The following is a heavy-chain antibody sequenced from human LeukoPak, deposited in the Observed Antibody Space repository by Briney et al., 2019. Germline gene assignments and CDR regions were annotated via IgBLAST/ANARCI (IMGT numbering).Heavy chain of an antibody. CDR3: ARVADPYYYFYMDV. J-gene: IGHJ6*03. Sequence: AGGSLRLSCAASGFTFSTYSMNWVRQAPGKGLEWVSSISSTSSYIYYADSLKGRFTISRDNAENSLYLQMNSLRAEDTALYYCARVADPYYYFYMDVWGKGTTVIISS. V-gene: IGHV3-21*04. D-gene: IGHD2-15*01. CDR2: ISSTSSYI. CDR1: GFTFSTYS.